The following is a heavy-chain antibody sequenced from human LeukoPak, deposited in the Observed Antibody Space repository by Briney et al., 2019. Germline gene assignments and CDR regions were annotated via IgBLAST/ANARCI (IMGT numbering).Heavy chain of an antibody. CDR3: VKGGYCSSTSCYARGFPNYYYYYGMDV. Sequence: GGSLRLSCSASGFTFSSYAMHWVRHAPGKGLEYVSAISSNGGSTYYADSVKGRFTISRDNSKNTLYLQMSSLRAEDTAVYYCVKGGYCSSTSCYARGFPNYYYYYGMDVWGKGTTVTVSS. J-gene: IGHJ6*04. CDR1: GFTFSSYA. CDR2: ISSNGGST. V-gene: IGHV3-64D*06. D-gene: IGHD2-2*01.